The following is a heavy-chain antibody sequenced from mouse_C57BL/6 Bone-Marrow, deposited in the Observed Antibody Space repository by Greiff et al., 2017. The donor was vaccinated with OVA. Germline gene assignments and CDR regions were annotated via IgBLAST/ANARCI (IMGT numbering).Heavy chain of an antibody. CDR1: GYTFTSYW. Sequence: QVQLQQPGAELVRPGPSVKLSCKASGYTFTSYWLHWVKQRPGQGLEWIGVIDPSDSYTNYTQKFKGKATLTVDTSASTAYMQLSSLTSEDTAIYYCARHNNRAMDDWGQGTSVTVSS. D-gene: IGHD6-1*01. CDR3: ARHNNRAMDD. V-gene: IGHV1-59*01. J-gene: IGHJ4*01. CDR2: IDPSDSYT.